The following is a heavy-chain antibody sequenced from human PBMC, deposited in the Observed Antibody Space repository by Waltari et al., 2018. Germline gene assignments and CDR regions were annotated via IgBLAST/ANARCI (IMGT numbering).Heavy chain of an antibody. CDR3: ARTRITMVRGEDGWFDP. D-gene: IGHD3-10*01. J-gene: IGHJ5*02. Sequence: QVQLQESGPGLVKPSETLSLTCTVSGGSISSYYWSWIRQPAGKGLEWIGRIYTSGSTNYTPSLKSRVTISVDKSKNQFSLKLSSVTAADTAVYYCARTRITMVRGEDGWFDPWGQGTLVTVSS. V-gene: IGHV4-4*07. CDR1: GGSISSYY. CDR2: IYTSGST.